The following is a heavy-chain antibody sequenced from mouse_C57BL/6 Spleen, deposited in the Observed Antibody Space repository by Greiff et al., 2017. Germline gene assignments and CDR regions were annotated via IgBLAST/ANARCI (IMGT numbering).Heavy chain of an antibody. J-gene: IGHJ2*01. D-gene: IGHD4-1*01. CDR3: TRSPANWDYFDY. Sequence: EVKLMESGTVLARPGASVKMSCKTSGYTFTSYWMHWVKQRPGQGLEWIGAIYPGNSDTSYNQKFKGKAKLTAVTSASTAYMELSSLTNEDSAVYYCTRSPANWDYFDYWGQGTTLTVSS. CDR2: IYPGNSDT. V-gene: IGHV1-5*01. CDR1: GYTFTSYW.